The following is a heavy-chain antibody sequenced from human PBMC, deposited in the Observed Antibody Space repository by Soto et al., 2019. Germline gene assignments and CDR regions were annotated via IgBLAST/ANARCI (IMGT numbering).Heavy chain of an antibody. Sequence: QVQLQESGPGLVKPSETLSLTCTVSGGSISNYFWNWIRQTPGKGLEWIGYLFDGGNTHYNPSLKSRVTILVDPPKNQFALKLSPVAAADTAVYYCARQPCDSGVCTYMDVWGQGTAVTVSS. D-gene: IGHD2-8*01. CDR3: ARQPCDSGVCTYMDV. V-gene: IGHV4-59*08. J-gene: IGHJ6*03. CDR1: GGSISNYF. CDR2: LFDGGNT.